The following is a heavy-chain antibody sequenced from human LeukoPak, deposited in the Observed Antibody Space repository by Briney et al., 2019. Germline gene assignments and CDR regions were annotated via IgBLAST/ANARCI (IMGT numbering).Heavy chain of an antibody. CDR1: GFTFSSHA. V-gene: IGHV3-23*01. CDR3: AKSEGTYYYDSSGYYYSY. CDR2: ISGSGGST. J-gene: IGHJ4*02. Sequence: PGGSLRLSCAASGFTFSSHAMSWVRQAPGKGLEWVSAISGSGGSTYYADSVKGRFTISRDNSKNTLYLQMNSLRAEDTAVYYCAKSEGTYYYDSSGYYYSYWGQGTLVTVSS. D-gene: IGHD3-22*01.